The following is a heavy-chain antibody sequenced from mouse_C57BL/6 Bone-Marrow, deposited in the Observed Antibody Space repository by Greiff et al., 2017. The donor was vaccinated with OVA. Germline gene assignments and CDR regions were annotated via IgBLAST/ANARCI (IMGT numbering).Heavy chain of an antibody. V-gene: IGHV14-3*01. Sequence: EVQLQQSVAELVRPGASVKLSCTASGFNIKNTYMHWVKQRPEQGLEWIGRIDPANGNTKYAPKFPGKATITADTSSNTAYLQLSSLTSEDTAIYYCARIYDGNLEGFAYWGQGTLVTVSA. CDR2: IDPANGNT. D-gene: IGHD2-1*01. J-gene: IGHJ3*01. CDR1: GFNIKNTY. CDR3: ARIYDGNLEGFAY.